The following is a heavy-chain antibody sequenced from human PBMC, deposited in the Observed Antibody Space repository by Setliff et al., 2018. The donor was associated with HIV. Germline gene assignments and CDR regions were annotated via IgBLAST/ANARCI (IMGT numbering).Heavy chain of an antibody. Sequence: SGPTLVNPTQTLTLTCTFSGFSLSTSGMCVSWIRQPPGKALEWLARIDWDDDKYYSTSLKSRLTISKDTSKSQVVLTMTNMDPVDTATYYCARGYYYDSSGYYYFDYWGQGTLVTVSS. CDR2: IDWDDDK. CDR3: ARGYYYDSSGYYYFDY. CDR1: GFSLSTSGMC. J-gene: IGHJ4*02. V-gene: IGHV2-70*11. D-gene: IGHD3-22*01.